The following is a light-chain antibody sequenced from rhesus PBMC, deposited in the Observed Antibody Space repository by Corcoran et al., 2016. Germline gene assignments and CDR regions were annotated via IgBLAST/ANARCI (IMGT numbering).Light chain of an antibody. CDR3: QQYSSSPWT. V-gene: IGKV1-22*01. J-gene: IGKJ1*01. CDR1: QSISSW. Sequence: DIQMTQSPSSLSASVGDTVTITCRASQSISSWLAWSQQKPGKATKLLSYKASSLQSGVTSRFSGSGAVTDFTLTISSMQSEDFATYYCQQYSSSPWTFGQGTKVEIK. CDR2: KAS.